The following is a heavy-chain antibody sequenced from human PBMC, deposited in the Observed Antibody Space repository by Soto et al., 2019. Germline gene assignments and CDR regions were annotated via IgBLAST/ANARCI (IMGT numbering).Heavy chain of an antibody. CDR2: VYWDDDK. D-gene: IGHD3-10*01. V-gene: IGHV2-5*02. CDR3: THTLLGGSGNYHNWFDP. CDR1: GFSLSTSGVG. J-gene: IGHJ5*02. Sequence: QITLKESGPTLVKPTQTLTLTCTFSGFSLSTSGVGVAWIRQPPGKALEWLGVVYWDDDKRYSPSLKSRLTISKDTSKNQVVLTMTDMDPVDTATYSCTHTLLGGSGNYHNWFDPWGQGTLVTVSS.